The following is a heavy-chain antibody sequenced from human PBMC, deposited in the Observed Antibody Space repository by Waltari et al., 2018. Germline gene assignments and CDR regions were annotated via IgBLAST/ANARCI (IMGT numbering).Heavy chain of an antibody. D-gene: IGHD6-19*01. J-gene: IGHJ4*02. Sequence: EVQLVESGGGLIQPGGSLRLSCAASGFTVRRNYLSWVRQAPGKGLEWVSVIYSGGSTYYADSVKGRFTISRDNSKNTLYFQMNSLRAEDTAVYYCAAGIVVAGGLDYWGQGTLVTVSS. V-gene: IGHV3-53*01. CDR1: GFTVRRNY. CDR2: IYSGGST. CDR3: AAGIVVAGGLDY.